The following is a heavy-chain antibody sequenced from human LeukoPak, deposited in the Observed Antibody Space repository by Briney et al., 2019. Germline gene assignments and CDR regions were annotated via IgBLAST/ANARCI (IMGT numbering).Heavy chain of an antibody. CDR3: ARDGHTAMALSYYYYGMDV. V-gene: IGHV1-18*01. CDR1: GYTFTSYG. J-gene: IGHJ6*02. CDR2: ISAYNGNT. D-gene: IGHD5-18*01. Sequence: GASVNVSCKASGYTFTSYGISWVRQAPGQGLERMGWISAYNGNTNYAQKLQGRVTMTTDTSTSTAYMELRSLRSDDTAVYYCARDGHTAMALSYYYYGMDVWGQGTTVTVSS.